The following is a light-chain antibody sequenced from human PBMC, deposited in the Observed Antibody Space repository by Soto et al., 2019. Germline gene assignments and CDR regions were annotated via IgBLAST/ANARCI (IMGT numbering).Light chain of an antibody. CDR3: QQYNNYPRT. V-gene: IGKV1-5*03. Sequence: DIQMTQSPSTLSASVGDRVTITCRASQSINTWLAWYQQKPGKAPKLLIYKASSLESGVPSRFSGSGSGTEFTLTISGLQPDDFATYYCQQYNNYPRTFGGGTKVDIK. CDR2: KAS. J-gene: IGKJ4*01. CDR1: QSINTW.